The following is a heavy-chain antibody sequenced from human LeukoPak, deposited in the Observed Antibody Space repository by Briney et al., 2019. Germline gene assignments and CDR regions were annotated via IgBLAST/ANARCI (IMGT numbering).Heavy chain of an antibody. Sequence: PSETLSLTCAVYGGSFSGYYWSWIRQPPGKGLEWIGEINHSGSTNYNPSLKSRVTISVDTSKNQFSLKLSSVTAADTAVYYCARVVAAAGIDYWGQGTLVTVSS. CDR1: GGSFSGYY. CDR2: INHSGST. V-gene: IGHV4-34*01. D-gene: IGHD6-13*01. CDR3: ARVVAAAGIDY. J-gene: IGHJ4*02.